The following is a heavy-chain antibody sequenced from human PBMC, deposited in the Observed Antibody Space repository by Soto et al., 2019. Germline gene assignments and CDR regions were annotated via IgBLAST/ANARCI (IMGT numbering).Heavy chain of an antibody. CDR2: IYYSGST. Sequence: PSETLSLTCTVSGDSISSSNYHWGWIRQPPGKGLEWIGSIYYSGSTYYNASLKSRVTISVDTSKNQFSLKLSSVTAADTAVHYCARSGGLQHIDYWGQGTLVTVSS. J-gene: IGHJ4*02. CDR3: ARSGGLQHIDY. V-gene: IGHV4-39*01. D-gene: IGHD4-4*01. CDR1: GDSISSSNYH.